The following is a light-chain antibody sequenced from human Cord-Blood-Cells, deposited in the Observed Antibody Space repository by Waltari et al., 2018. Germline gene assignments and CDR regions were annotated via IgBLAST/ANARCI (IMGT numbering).Light chain of an antibody. CDR1: QSVSSY. V-gene: IGKV3-11*01. CDR3: QQRSNWPLFS. J-gene: IGKJ3*01. CDR2: DAS. Sequence: EIVLTQSPATLSLSPGERATLSCRASQSVSSYLAWYQQKPGQAPRLLIYDASNRATGIPARFSGSGSGTDFTLTISSLEPEDFAVYYCQQRSNWPLFSFGPGTKAEIK.